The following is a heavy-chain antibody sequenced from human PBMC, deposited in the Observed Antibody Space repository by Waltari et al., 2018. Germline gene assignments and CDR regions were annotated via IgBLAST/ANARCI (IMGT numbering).Heavy chain of an antibody. CDR3: ARRGYVWGSYRYYFDY. J-gene: IGHJ4*02. CDR2: INHSGST. Sequence: QVQLQQWGAGLLKPSETLSLTCAVYGGSFSGYYWSWIRQPPGKGLEWIGEINHSGSTNYNPSLKSRVTISVDTSKSQFSLKLSSVTAADTAVYYCARRGYVWGSYRYYFDYWGQGTLVTVSS. D-gene: IGHD3-16*02. V-gene: IGHV4-34*01. CDR1: GGSFSGYY.